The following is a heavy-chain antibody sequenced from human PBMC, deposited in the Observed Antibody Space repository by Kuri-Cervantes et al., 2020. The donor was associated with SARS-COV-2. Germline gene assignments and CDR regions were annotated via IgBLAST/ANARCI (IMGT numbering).Heavy chain of an antibody. V-gene: IGHV1-69*13. CDR2: IIPIFGTA. CDR3: AVDLGSVICSSISCPQGWFDP. CDR1: GYTFTSYG. J-gene: IGHJ5*02. D-gene: IGHD2-2*01. Sequence: SVKVSCKASGYTFTSYGISWVRQAPGQGLEWMGGIIPIFGTANYAQKFQGRVTIIADESTSTAYMGLSSLRSEDTAVYYCAVDLGSVICSSISCPQGWFDPWGQGTLVTVSS.